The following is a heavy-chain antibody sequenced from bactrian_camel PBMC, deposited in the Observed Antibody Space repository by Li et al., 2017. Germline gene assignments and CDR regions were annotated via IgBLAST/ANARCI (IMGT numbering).Heavy chain of an antibody. J-gene: IGHJ6*01. CDR3: CTGRSGYGLAIFGY. Sequence: DVQLVESGGGLVRPGGSLRLSCTASGFVFSQYDASWIRQTPTKGLEWVAGISAGDTPFLADSVKGRITISVDNAKNTTYLQMNSLEPEDTALYYCCTGRSGYGLAIFGYWGQGTQVTVS. D-gene: IGHD3*01. CDR2: ISAGDTP. V-gene: IGHV3S40*01. CDR1: GFVFSQYD.